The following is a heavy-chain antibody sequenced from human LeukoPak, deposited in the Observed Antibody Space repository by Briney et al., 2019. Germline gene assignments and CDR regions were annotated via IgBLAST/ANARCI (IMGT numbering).Heavy chain of an antibody. CDR1: GGSFSGYY. CDR3: ARLSVGATPYYFDY. D-gene: IGHD1-26*01. Sequence: SETLSLTCAVYGGSFSGYYWSWIRQPPGKGLEWIGEINHSGSTNYNPSLKSRVTISVDTSKNQFSLKLSSVTAADTAVYYCARLSVGATPYYFDYWGQGTLVTVSS. CDR2: INHSGST. J-gene: IGHJ4*02. V-gene: IGHV4-34*01.